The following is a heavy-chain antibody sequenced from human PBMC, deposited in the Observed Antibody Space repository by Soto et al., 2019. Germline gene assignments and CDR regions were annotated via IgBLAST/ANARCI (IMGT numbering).Heavy chain of an antibody. J-gene: IGHJ4*02. D-gene: IGHD6-19*01. Sequence: ASVKVSCKASGYTFTSYSMHWVRQAPGQRLEWMGWINAGNGNTKYSQKFQGRVTITRDTSASTAYMELSSLSSEDTAVYYCARAVAGTRGYYFDYWGQGTLVTVSS. CDR2: INAGNGNT. V-gene: IGHV1-3*01. CDR3: ARAVAGTRGYYFDY. CDR1: GYTFTSYS.